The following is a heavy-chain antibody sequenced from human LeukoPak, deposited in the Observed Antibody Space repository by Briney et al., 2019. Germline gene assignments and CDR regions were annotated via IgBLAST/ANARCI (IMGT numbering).Heavy chain of an antibody. V-gene: IGHV3-48*04. CDR2: ISSSSSTL. Sequence: PGGSLRLSCAASGFTFSTYSMNWVRQAPGKGLEWVSYISSSSSTLYYADSVKGRFTISRDNAKNSLYLQMNSLRAEDTAVYYCARAYYYDSSGYYGFDYWGQGTLVTVSS. CDR1: GFTFSTYS. CDR3: ARAYYYDSSGYYGFDY. J-gene: IGHJ4*02. D-gene: IGHD3-22*01.